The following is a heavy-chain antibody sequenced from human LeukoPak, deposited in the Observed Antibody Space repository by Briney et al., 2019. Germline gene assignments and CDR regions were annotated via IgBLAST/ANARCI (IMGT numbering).Heavy chain of an antibody. Sequence: GESLKISWQVSGYTFTNYWIAWVRQMPGKGLDSMGIIYPADSDTTYSTSFQGQVTVSADNSISTVYLQWSSLKASDTAMYYCARQSRDGSKTRGYYFDYWGQGTLVTVSS. CDR3: ARQSRDGSKTRGYYFDY. D-gene: IGHD3-10*01. CDR1: GYTFTNYW. J-gene: IGHJ4*02. V-gene: IGHV5-51*01. CDR2: IYPADSDT.